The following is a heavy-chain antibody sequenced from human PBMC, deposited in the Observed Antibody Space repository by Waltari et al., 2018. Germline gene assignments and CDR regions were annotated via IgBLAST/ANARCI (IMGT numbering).Heavy chain of an antibody. V-gene: IGHV3-23*01. J-gene: IGHJ4*02. Sequence: EVHLLESGGGLAQPGGSLRRSCAASGFTFISDALSWVRQAPGKGLEWVSGISDSGVITKYADSVKGRFTVSRDNSKNTVFLQLNSLRAEDTAIYYCARHLYSIDYLELGNWGQGTLVTVSS. CDR1: GFTFISDA. D-gene: IGHD3-22*01. CDR3: ARHLYSIDYLELGN. CDR2: ISDSGVIT.